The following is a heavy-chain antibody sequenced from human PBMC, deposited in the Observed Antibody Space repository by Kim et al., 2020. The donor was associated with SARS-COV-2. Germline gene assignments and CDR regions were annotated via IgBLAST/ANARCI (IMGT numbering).Heavy chain of an antibody. D-gene: IGHD5-12*01. CDR2: IIPILGIA. CDR1: GGTFSSYA. CDR3: AREGRPRWLQENGMDV. V-gene: IGHV1-69*04. Sequence: SVKVSCKASGGTFSSYAISWVRQAPGQGLEWMGRIIPILGIANYAQKFQGRVTITADKSTSTAYMELSSLRSEDTAVYYCAREGRPRWLQENGMDVWGQGTTVTVSS. J-gene: IGHJ6*02.